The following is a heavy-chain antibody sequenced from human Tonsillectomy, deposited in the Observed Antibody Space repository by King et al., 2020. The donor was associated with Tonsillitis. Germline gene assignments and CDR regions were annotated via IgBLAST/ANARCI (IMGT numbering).Heavy chain of an antibody. CDR3: AKGHSSGWFYFDS. D-gene: IGHD6-19*01. CDR1: GLTFSSYG. CDR2: ISYDGNNK. V-gene: IGHV3-30*18. J-gene: IGHJ4*02. Sequence: VQLVESGGGVVQPGRSLRLSCAASGLTFSSYGMHWVRQAPGKGLEWVAVISYDGNNKYNAGSVKGRFTISRDNSKNTLYLQMNSLRGEDTAVYYCAKGHSSGWFYFDSWGQGTLVTVSS.